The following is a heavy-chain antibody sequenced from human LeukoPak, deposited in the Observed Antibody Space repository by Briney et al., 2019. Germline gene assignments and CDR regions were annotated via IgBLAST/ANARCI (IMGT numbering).Heavy chain of an antibody. Sequence: TFTGYYMQWVRQAPGQGLEWMGGIIPIFGTANYAQKYQGRATITADESTSTAYMELSSLRSEDTAVYYCARTDLYSGYENDYWGQGSLVTVSS. CDR2: IIPIFGTA. CDR1: TFTGYY. V-gene: IGHV1-69*01. CDR3: ARTDLYSGYENDY. J-gene: IGHJ4*02. D-gene: IGHD5-12*01.